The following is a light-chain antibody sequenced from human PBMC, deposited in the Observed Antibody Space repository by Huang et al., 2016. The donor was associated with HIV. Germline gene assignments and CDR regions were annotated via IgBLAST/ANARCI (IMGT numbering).Light chain of an antibody. Sequence: EMVMTQSPDTLSVSTGESVTLPCSTSQGINSNLAWYQQKPGQAPRLLIHGAYTRAAGIPARFSGSGSEIAFTLTINSLQAEDSALYYCLQYNKSPRTFGRGTKLEIK. J-gene: IGKJ2*01. CDR3: LQYNKSPRT. CDR2: GAY. V-gene: IGKV3-15*01. CDR1: QGINSN.